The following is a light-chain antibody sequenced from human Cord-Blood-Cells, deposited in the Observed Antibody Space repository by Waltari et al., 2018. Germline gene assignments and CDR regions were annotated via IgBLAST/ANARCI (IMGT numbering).Light chain of an antibody. CDR1: SSNIRAGYD. V-gene: IGLV1-40*01. CDR2: GNS. CDR3: QSYDSSLSGSV. J-gene: IGLJ3*02. Sequence: QSVLTQPPSVSGAPGQRVTNSCTGSSSNIRAGYDVHWYQQLPGTAPKLLIYGNSNRPSGVPDRFSGSKSGTSASLAITGLQAEDEADYYCQSYDSSLSGSVFGGGTKLTVL.